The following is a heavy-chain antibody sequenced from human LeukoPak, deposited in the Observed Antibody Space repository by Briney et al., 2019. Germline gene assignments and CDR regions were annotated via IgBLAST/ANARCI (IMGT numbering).Heavy chain of an antibody. CDR3: ASASGYSGSRRWFDP. Sequence: GGAPRLSCAASGFTVISNYMSWGRQAPGKGLGWGSFVYSAGNTYYEDFVKGRFTISRHTFKNTLYLQMNSLRAEDTAVYYCASASGYSGSRRWFDPWGQGTLVTVSS. J-gene: IGHJ5*02. D-gene: IGHD5-12*01. V-gene: IGHV3-53*04. CDR2: VYSAGNT. CDR1: GFTVISNY.